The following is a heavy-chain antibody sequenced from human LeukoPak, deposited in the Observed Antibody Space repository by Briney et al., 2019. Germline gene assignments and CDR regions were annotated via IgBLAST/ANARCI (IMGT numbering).Heavy chain of an antibody. CDR2: INPNSGGT. Sequence: VASVKVSCKASGYTFTGYYMHWVRQAPGQGLEWMGWINPNSGGTNYAQKFQGRVTMTRDTSNSTAYMELSRLRSDDTAVYYCASIGYYYDSSGYYRYFDYWGQGTLVTVSS. J-gene: IGHJ4*02. CDR3: ASIGYYYDSSGYYRYFDY. V-gene: IGHV1-2*02. CDR1: GYTFTGYY. D-gene: IGHD3-22*01.